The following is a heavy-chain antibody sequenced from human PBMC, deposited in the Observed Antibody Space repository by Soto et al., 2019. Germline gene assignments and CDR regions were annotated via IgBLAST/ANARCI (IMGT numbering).Heavy chain of an antibody. CDR1: GGSFSGYY. CDR2: INHSGST. J-gene: IGHJ6*02. V-gene: IGHV4-34*01. CDR3: ARGGVGATRNPPYHYYGMDV. D-gene: IGHD1-26*01. Sequence: SETLSLTCAVYGGSFSGYYWSWIRQPPGKGLEWIGEINHSGSTNYNPSLKSRVTISVDTSKNQFSLKLSSVTAADTAVYYCARGGVGATRNPPYHYYGMDVWGQGTTVTVSS.